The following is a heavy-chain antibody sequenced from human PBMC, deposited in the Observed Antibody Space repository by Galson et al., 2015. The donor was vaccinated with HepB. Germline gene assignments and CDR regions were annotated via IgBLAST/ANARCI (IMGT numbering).Heavy chain of an antibody. Sequence: SLRLSCAASGFTFSSYSMNWVRQAPGKGLEWVSYISSSSSTIYYADSVKGRFTISRDNAKNSVYLQMNSLRAEDTAVYYCARFQNWVGNAFDIWGQGTMVTVSS. CDR3: ARFQNWVGNAFDI. V-gene: IGHV3-48*04. J-gene: IGHJ3*02. D-gene: IGHD7-27*01. CDR2: ISSSSSTI. CDR1: GFTFSSYS.